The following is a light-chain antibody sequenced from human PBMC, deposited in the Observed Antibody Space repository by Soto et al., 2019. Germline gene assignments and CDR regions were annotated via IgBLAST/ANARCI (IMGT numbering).Light chain of an antibody. Sequence: QSALTQPASVSGSPGQSITISCTGTSSDIGRYKFVSWFQQHPGKAPKLMIFEGTNRPSGVSNRFSGSKSGNTASLTISGLQAEDEAIYFCSSSTNTITLVIFGGGTKLTVL. CDR1: SSDIGRYKF. CDR2: EGT. CDR3: SSSTNTITLVI. V-gene: IGLV2-14*01. J-gene: IGLJ2*01.